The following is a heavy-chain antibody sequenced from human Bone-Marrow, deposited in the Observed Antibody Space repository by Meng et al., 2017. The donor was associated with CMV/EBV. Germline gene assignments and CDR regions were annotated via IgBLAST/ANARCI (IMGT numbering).Heavy chain of an antibody. CDR1: GGSISSSSYY. Sequence: GSLRLSCTVSGGSISSSSYYWGWIRQPPGKGLEWIGSIYYSGSTYYNPSLKSRVTISVDTSKNQFSLKPSSVTAADTAVYYCARQAGTVVGATGYLDYWGQGTLVTVSS. CDR2: IYYSGST. D-gene: IGHD1-26*01. J-gene: IGHJ4*02. V-gene: IGHV4-39*01. CDR3: ARQAGTVVGATGYLDY.